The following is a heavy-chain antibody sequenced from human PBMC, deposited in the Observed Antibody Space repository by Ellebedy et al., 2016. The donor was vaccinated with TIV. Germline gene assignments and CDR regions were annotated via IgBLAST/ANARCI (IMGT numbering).Heavy chain of an antibody. CDR1: GFTFSSYA. J-gene: IGHJ4*02. D-gene: IGHD2-15*01. V-gene: IGHV3-23*01. CDR2: ISGSGGST. Sequence: GESLKISXAASGFTFSSYAMSWVRQAPGKGLEWVSAISGSGGSTYCADSVKGRFTISRDNSKNTLYLQMNSLRAEDTAVYYCAKDGPGYCSGGSCLFDYWGQGTLVTVSS. CDR3: AKDGPGYCSGGSCLFDY.